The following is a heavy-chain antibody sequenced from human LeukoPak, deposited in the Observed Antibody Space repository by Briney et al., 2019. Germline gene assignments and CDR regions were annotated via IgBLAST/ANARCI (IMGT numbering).Heavy chain of an antibody. V-gene: IGHV1-2*06. CDR1: GYTFIGSY. Sequence: ASVKVSCKASGYTFIGSYLHWVRQAPGQGLEWVGRINPNSGGTNYAQKFQGRVTMTRDTSISTVYMELSRLRSDDTAVYYCARELFYYDSSGYYIWGQGTLVTVSS. D-gene: IGHD3-22*01. J-gene: IGHJ4*02. CDR3: ARELFYYDSSGYYI. CDR2: INPNSGGT.